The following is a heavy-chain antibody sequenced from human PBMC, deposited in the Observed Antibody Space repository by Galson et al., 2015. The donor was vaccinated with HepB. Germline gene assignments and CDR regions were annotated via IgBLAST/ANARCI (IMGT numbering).Heavy chain of an antibody. J-gene: IGHJ3*02. CDR3: ARGLLLWFRELPSNDDAFDI. CDR2: ISAYNGNT. CDR1: GYTFTSYG. Sequence: SVKVSCKASGYTFTSYGISWVRQAPGQGLEWMGWISAYNGNTDYAQKLQGRVTMTTDTSTSTAYMELRSLRSDDTAVYYCARGLLLWFRELPSNDDAFDIWGQGTMVTVSS. V-gene: IGHV1-18*01. D-gene: IGHD3-10*01.